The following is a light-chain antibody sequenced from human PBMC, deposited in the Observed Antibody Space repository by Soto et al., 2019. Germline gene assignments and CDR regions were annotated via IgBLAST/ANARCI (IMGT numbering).Light chain of an antibody. CDR3: CSYAGSSTFLFV. CDR2: EVT. J-gene: IGLJ1*01. V-gene: IGLV2-23*02. CDR1: SSDVGSYNL. Sequence: QSVLTQPASVSGSPGQSITISCTGTSSDVGSYNLVSWYQQYPGKAPKLMIYEVTKRPSGVSNRFSGSKSGNTASLTISGLQAEDEADYYCCSYAGSSTFLFVFGTGTKVHRP.